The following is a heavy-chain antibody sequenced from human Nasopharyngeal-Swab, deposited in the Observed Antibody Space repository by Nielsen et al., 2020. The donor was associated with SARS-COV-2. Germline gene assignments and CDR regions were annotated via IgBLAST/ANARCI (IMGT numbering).Heavy chain of an antibody. J-gene: IGHJ3*02. V-gene: IGHV3-33*01. D-gene: IGHD1-14*01. CDR3: AREKNLFDI. Sequence: GESLKISCAASGFTFSSYGMHWVRRAPGKGLEWVAVIWYDGSNKYYADSVKGRFTISRDNSKNTLYLQMNSLRAEDTAVYYCAREKNLFDIWGQGTMVTVSS. CDR2: IWYDGSNK. CDR1: GFTFSSYG.